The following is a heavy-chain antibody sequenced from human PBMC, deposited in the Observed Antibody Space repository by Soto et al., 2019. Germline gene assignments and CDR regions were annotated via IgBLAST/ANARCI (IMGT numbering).Heavy chain of an antibody. V-gene: IGHV3-23*01. CDR2: ISGSGGST. CDR1: GFTFSSYA. J-gene: IGHJ5*02. D-gene: IGHD6-19*01. CDR3: APKRVAGDQYNWFDP. Sequence: EVQLLESGGGLVQPGGSLRLSCAASGFTFSSYAMSWVRQAPGKGLEWVSAISGSGGSTYYADSVKGRFTISSDNSKNTLYLQMNSLRAEDTAVYYCAPKRVAGDQYNWFDPWGPGTLVTVSS.